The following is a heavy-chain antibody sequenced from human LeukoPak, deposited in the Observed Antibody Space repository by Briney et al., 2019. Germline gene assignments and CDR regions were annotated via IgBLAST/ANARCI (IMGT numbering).Heavy chain of an antibody. V-gene: IGHV1-18*04. CDR1: GYNFPDYF. CDR3: ARAGRWASSGY. CDR2: ISAYNGNT. J-gene: IGHJ4*02. D-gene: IGHD3-22*01. Sequence: GASVKVSCKASGYNFPDYFMHWVRQAPGQGLEWMGWISAYNGNTNYAQKLQGRVTMTTDTSTSTAYMELRSLRSDDTAVYYCARAGRWASSGYWGQGTLVTVSS.